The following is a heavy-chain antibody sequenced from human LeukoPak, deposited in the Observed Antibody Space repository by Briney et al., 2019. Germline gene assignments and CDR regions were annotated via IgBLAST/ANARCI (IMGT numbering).Heavy chain of an antibody. CDR1: GYTFTSYG. V-gene: IGHV1-18*01. D-gene: IGHD6-6*01. CDR3: ARNPPIAARDTAYYYYYMDV. CDR2: ISAYNGNT. Sequence: ASVTVSCKASGYTFTSYGISWVRQAPGQGLEWMGWISAYNGNTNYAQKLQGRVTMTTDTSTSTAYMELRSLRSDDTAVYYCARNPPIAARDTAYYYYYMDVWGKGTTVTVSS. J-gene: IGHJ6*03.